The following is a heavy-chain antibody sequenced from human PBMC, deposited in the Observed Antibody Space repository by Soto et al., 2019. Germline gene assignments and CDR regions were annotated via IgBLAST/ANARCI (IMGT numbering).Heavy chain of an antibody. J-gene: IGHJ4*02. Sequence: SSETLSLTCTVSGGSISSYYWSWIRQPPGKGLEWIGYXYXXXXXXXXTSXXSRVTISVDTSKNKFSLKLSSVTAADTAVYYWARDPDGYCDYWGQGTLGTVSS. CDR3: ARDPDGYCDY. CDR1: GGSISSYY. V-gene: IGHV4-59*01. CDR2: XYXXXXX.